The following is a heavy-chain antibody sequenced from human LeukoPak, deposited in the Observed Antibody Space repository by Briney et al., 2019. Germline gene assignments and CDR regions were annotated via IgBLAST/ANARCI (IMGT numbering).Heavy chain of an antibody. CDR2: INHSGST. Sequence: SETLSLTCAVYGGSFSGYYWSWIRQPPGKGLEWIGEINHSGSTNYNPSLKSQVTISVDTSKNQFSLKLSSVTAADTAVYYCARRRNVYYYYYMDVWGKGTTVTVSS. CDR3: ARRRNVYYYYYMDV. V-gene: IGHV4-34*01. CDR1: GGSFSGYY. D-gene: IGHD4-11*01. J-gene: IGHJ6*03.